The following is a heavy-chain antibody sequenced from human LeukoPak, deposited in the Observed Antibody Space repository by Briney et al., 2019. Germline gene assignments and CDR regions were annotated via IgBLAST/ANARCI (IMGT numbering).Heavy chain of an antibody. J-gene: IGHJ4*02. D-gene: IGHD1-1*01. V-gene: IGHV3-23*01. CDR3: AKRVAGTTSTYFDY. CDR1: GFTFSTYA. Sequence: GGSLRLSCTASGFTFSTYAMSWVRQAPGKGLEWVSGISGSGGSTYYADSVKGRFTISRDNSKNTLYLQMNSLRAEDTAVYYCAKRVAGTTSTYFDYWGQGTLVTVSS. CDR2: ISGSGGST.